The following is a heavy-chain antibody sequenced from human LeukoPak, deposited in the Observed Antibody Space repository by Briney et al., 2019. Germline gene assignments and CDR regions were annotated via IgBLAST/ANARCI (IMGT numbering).Heavy chain of an antibody. Sequence: PSETLSLTCAVSGGSISSSNWWSWVRQAPGKGLEWVSAISGSGGSTYYADSVKGRFTISRDNSKNTLYLQMNSLRAEDTAVYYCAKAGGYSYAYYFDYWGQGTLVTVSP. J-gene: IGHJ4*02. CDR3: AKAGGYSYAYYFDY. CDR1: GGSISSSN. CDR2: ISGSGGST. D-gene: IGHD5-18*01. V-gene: IGHV3-23*01.